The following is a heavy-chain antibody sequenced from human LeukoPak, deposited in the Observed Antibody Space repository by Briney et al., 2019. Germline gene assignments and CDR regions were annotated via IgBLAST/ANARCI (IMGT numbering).Heavy chain of an antibody. CDR2: IYHSGRT. D-gene: IGHD1-7*01. CDR1: GYSINSGYY. CDR3: TRVLTGTTGNFDY. Sequence: PSETLSLTCAVSGYSINSGYYWGWIRQPPGKGLEWIGTIYHSGRTYYNPSLKSRVTISVDTSKNQFSLKLSYVTAADTAVYYCTRVLTGTTGNFDYWGQGTLVTVSS. J-gene: IGHJ4*02. V-gene: IGHV4-38-2*01.